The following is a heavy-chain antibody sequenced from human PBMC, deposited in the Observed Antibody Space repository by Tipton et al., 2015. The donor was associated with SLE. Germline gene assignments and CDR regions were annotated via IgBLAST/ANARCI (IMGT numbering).Heavy chain of an antibody. CDR1: GGSISSYY. V-gene: IGHV4-59*01. CDR3: AGERQHLDGTENKFDI. D-gene: IGHD6-13*01. J-gene: IGHJ3*02. CDR2: IYYTGST. Sequence: TLSLTCTVSGGSISSYYWSWIRQPPGKGLEWIGYIYYTGSTYYNPSLKSRVTISVDTSKNQFSLKLSSVTAADTAVYYCAGERQHLDGTENKFDIWGQGTMVTVSS.